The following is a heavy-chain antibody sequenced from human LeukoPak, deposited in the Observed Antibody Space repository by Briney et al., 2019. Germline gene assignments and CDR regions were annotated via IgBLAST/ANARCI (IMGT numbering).Heavy chain of an antibody. CDR2: IIPIFGTA. CDR1: GGTFSSYA. CDR3: AREKWGATHPGDAFDI. V-gene: IGHV1-69*13. Sequence: GASVEVSCKASGGTFSSYAISWVRQAPGQGLEWMGGIIPIFGTANYAQKFQGRVTITADESTSTAYMELSSLRSEDTAVYYCAREKWGATHPGDAFDIWGQGTMVTVSS. J-gene: IGHJ3*02. D-gene: IGHD1-26*01.